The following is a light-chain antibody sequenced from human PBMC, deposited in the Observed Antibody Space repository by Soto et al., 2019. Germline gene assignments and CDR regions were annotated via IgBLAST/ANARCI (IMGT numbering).Light chain of an antibody. CDR1: SSDVGGYNY. Sequence: QSALTQPASVSGSPGQSITISCTGTSSDVGGYNYVSWYQQHPGKAPKLMIYEVSNRPSGVSNRFSGSKSGNTASLTISGFQAEDEADYYCSSYTSSSTRVFGGGTKLTGL. CDR3: SSYTSSSTRV. J-gene: IGLJ3*02. CDR2: EVS. V-gene: IGLV2-14*01.